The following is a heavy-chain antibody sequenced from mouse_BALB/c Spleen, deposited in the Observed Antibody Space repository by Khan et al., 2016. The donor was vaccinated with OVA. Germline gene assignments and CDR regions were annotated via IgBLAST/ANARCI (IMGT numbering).Heavy chain of an antibody. D-gene: IGHD1-1*01. CDR1: GYTFTSYW. J-gene: IGHJ4*01. V-gene: IGHV1S41*01. CDR2: IAPGSGST. CDR3: ARSNYYGSGLYAMDY. Sequence: DLVKPGASVKLSCRASGYTFTSYWINWIKQRPGQGLEWIGRIAPGSGSTSYNEMFKGKAILTVVTSSSTAYIQFSSLSSEDSAVCFCARSNYYGSGLYAMDYWGQGTSVTVSS.